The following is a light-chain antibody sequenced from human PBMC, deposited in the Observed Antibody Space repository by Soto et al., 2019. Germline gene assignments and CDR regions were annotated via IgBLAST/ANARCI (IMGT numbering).Light chain of an antibody. CDR2: LNSDGSH. V-gene: IGLV4-69*02. J-gene: IGLJ2*01. CDR1: SGHSSYA. Sequence: QPVLTQSPSASASLGASVKLTCTLSSGHSSYAIAWHQQQPEKGPRYLMKLNSDGSHSKGDGIPDRFSGSSFGAERYLAISSLQSEDEADYYCQTWGTGIVIFGGRTKLTVL. CDR3: QTWGTGIVI.